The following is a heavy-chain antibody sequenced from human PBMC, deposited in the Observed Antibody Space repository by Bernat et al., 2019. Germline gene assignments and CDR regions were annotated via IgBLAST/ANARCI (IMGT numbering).Heavy chain of an antibody. J-gene: IGHJ5*02. CDR2: IYYSGNT. CDR1: GGSISSSSYY. V-gene: IGHV4-39*01. D-gene: IGHD6-6*01. Sequence: QLQLQESGPGLVKPSETLSLTRTVSGGSISSSSYYWGWIRQPPGKGLEWIGSIYYSGNTYYTPSLKSRVTISVDTSKNQFSLKLTSVTAADTAVYYCARHGVPDGTNWFDPWGQGTLVTVSS. CDR3: ARHGVPDGTNWFDP.